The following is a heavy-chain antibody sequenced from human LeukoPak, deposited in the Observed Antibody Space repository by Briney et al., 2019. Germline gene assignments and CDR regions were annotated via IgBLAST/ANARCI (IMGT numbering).Heavy chain of an antibody. J-gene: IGHJ5*02. CDR1: GFTFSTYG. V-gene: IGHV3-33*06. Sequence: GSLRLSCAASGFTFSTYGMHWVRQAPGKGLEWVAVIWYDGSNKDYADSVKGRFTISRDNSKNTVYLQMNSLRAEDTAVYYCAKAGDYMHWFDRWGQGTLVTVSS. CDR3: AKAGDYMHWFDR. D-gene: IGHD4-17*01. CDR2: IWYDGSNK.